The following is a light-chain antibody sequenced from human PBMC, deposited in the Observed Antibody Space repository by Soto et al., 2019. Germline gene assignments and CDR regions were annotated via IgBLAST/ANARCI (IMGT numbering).Light chain of an antibody. V-gene: IGLV2-14*01. CDR3: SSYTSASTPVV. Sequence: QSALTPPASVSGSPGQSVTISCTGTGSDVGGYNYVSWYQQHPGKAPKVMIYDVSNRPSGVSNRFSGSKSGNTASLTISGLQAEDEADYYCSSYTSASTPVVFGGGTKLTVL. CDR1: GSDVGGYNY. CDR2: DVS. J-gene: IGLJ2*01.